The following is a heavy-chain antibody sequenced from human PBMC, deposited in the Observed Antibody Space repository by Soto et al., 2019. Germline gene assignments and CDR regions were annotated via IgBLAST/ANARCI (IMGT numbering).Heavy chain of an antibody. CDR2: IIPFFHAP. Sequence: ASVKVSCKASGGTFSRNAISWVRQAPGQGLEWMGGIIPFFHAPNYAQKFQGRVTITADESTSIVFMEMSSLRFEDTAVYYCARSRAAAPPRVGMGVWRQVNTFTVPS. V-gene: IGHV1-69*13. J-gene: IGHJ6*02. D-gene: IGHD6-13*01. CDR1: GGTFSRNA. CDR3: ARSRAAAPPRVGMGV.